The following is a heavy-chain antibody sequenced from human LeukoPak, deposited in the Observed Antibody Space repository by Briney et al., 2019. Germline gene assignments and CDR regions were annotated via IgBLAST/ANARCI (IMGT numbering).Heavy chain of an antibody. CDR1: GYTFTGYY. Sequence: ASVKVSCKASGYTFTGYYMHWVRQAPGQGLEWMGWINPNSGGTNYAQKFQGWVTMTRDTSISTAYMELSRLRSDDTAVYYCAGFARGDYYYGMDVWGQGTTVTVSS. J-gene: IGHJ6*02. CDR3: AGFARGDYYYGMDV. V-gene: IGHV1-2*04. D-gene: IGHD3-10*01. CDR2: INPNSGGT.